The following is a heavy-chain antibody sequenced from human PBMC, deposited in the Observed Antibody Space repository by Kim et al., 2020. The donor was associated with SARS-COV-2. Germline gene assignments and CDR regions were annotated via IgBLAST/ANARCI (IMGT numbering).Heavy chain of an antibody. D-gene: IGHD2-8*02. CDR2: MNPNSGNT. V-gene: IGHV1-8*01. CDR3: ARLDRVVCAIFDYYYCMDV. CDR1: GYTFTSYD. Sequence: ASVKVSCKASGYTFTSYDINWVRQATGQGLEWMGWMNPNSGNTSYAQKFQGRVTMTRNTSISTAYMELSSLRSEDTAVYYCARLDRVVCAIFDYYYCMDVWGKGTTVTVSS. J-gene: IGHJ6*03.